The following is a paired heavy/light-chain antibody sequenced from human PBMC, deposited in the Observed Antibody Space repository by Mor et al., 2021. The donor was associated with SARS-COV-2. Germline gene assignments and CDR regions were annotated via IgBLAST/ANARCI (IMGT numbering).Light chain of an antibody. J-gene: IGKJ5*01. CDR3: QQYNNWPPIT. Sequence: EVVMTQSPATLSVSPGERVTLSCRASQSVSNKLAWYQQKPGQAPRLLIHGASTRATGIPVRFSGSGSGTEFTLTISSLQSEDFAVYYCQQYNNWPPITFGQGTRLEIK. CDR1: QSVSNK. V-gene: IGKV3-15*01. CDR2: GAS.
Heavy chain of an antibody. V-gene: IGHV3-48*01. CDR2: IHRSSSPT. CDR3: VRDPDALDY. Sequence: EVQLVASGGGLVQPGGSLRLSCAASGFTFSSYSMNWVRQAPGKGLEWVSYIHRSSSPTYYADSVKGRFTISRDNAKNSLYLQMNSLTAEDTAVYYCVRDPDALDYWGQGTLVTVSS. J-gene: IGHJ4*02. CDR1: GFTFSSYS.